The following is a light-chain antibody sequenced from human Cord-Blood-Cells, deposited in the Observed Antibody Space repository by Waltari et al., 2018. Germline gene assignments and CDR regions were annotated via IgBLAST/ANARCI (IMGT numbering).Light chain of an antibody. CDR3: SSYTSSSSPV. J-gene: IGLJ3*02. CDR1: SSDVDGYNY. Sequence: QSALTQPAPVSGSPGQSLTISCTGTSSDVDGYNYVSWYQQHPGKAPKLRIYDVSNRPSGVSNRFSGYKSGKTASLTIYGLQAEDEADYYCSSYTSSSSPVFGGGTKLTVL. CDR2: DVS. V-gene: IGLV2-14*01.